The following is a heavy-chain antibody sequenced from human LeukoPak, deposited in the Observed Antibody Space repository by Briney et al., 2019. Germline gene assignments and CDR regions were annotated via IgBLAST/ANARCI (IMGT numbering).Heavy chain of an antibody. CDR2: ISGRGGST. Sequence: PGGSLRLSCAASGFTFSSYAMSWVRQAPGKGLEWVSGISGRGGSTYYADSVKGRFTISRDNSKNTRYLQMNSLRAEDTAVYYCAKGDHSGSYYVGYFDYWGQGTLVTVSS. CDR1: GFTFSSYA. CDR3: AKGDHSGSYYVGYFDY. D-gene: IGHD1-26*01. V-gene: IGHV3-23*01. J-gene: IGHJ4*02.